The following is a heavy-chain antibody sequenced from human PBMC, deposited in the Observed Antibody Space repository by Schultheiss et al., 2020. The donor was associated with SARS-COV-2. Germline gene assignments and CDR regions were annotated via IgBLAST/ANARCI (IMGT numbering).Heavy chain of an antibody. V-gene: IGHV4-61*01. CDR1: GVSVSSDIYY. Sequence: SETLSLTCTVSGVSVSSDIYYWSWIRQLPGKGLEWIGYIYNSGGTTYNPSLKNRVTISRDTSKNQFSLRLSSGTAADTAVYYCMRHVPDYYDHTGLKDAFDIWGPGTMVTVSS. CDR2: IYNSGGT. D-gene: IGHD3-22*01. J-gene: IGHJ3*02. CDR3: MRHVPDYYDHTGLKDAFDI.